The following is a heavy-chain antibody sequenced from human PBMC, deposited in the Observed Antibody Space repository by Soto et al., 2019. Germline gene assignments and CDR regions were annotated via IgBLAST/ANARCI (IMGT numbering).Heavy chain of an antibody. J-gene: IGHJ3*02. Sequence: GGSLRLSCAASGFTFSSYGMHWVRQAPGKGLEWVAVISYDGSNKYYADSVKGRFTISRDNSKNTLYLQMNSLRAEDTAVYYCAKDLVVAATDAFDIWGQGTMVTVSS. CDR1: GFTFSSYG. CDR2: ISYDGSNK. D-gene: IGHD2-15*01. V-gene: IGHV3-30*18. CDR3: AKDLVVAATDAFDI.